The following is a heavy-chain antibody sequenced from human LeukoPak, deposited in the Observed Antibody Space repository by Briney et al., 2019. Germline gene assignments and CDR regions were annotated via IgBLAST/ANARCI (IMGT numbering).Heavy chain of an antibody. D-gene: IGHD3-9*01. CDR2: IKQDRSEK. CDR3: ARVRREYYDILTGLPYYFDY. Sequence: GGSLRLSCAASGFTFSSYGMHWVRQAPGKGLEWVANIKQDRSEKYYVDSVKGRFTISRGNAKNSLYLQMNSLRAEDTAVYYCARVRREYYDILTGLPYYFDYWGQGTLVTVSS. CDR1: GFTFSSYG. J-gene: IGHJ4*02. V-gene: IGHV3-7*01.